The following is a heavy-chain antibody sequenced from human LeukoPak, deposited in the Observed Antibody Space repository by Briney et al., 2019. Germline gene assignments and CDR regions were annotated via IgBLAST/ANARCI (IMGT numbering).Heavy chain of an antibody. J-gene: IGHJ4*02. CDR3: AANYDILTGYYTN. V-gene: IGHV3-21*01. D-gene: IGHD3-9*01. CDR2: ISSSSSYI. Sequence: GGSLRLSCAASGFTFSSYSMNWVRQAPGKGLGWVSSISSSSSYIYYADSVKGRFTISRDNAKNSLYLQMNSLRAEDTAVYYCAANYDILTGYYTNWGQGTLVTVSS. CDR1: GFTFSSYS.